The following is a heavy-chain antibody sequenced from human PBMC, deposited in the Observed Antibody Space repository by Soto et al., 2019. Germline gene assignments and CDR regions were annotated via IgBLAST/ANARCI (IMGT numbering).Heavy chain of an antibody. CDR3: ARMGDVPYYYYGMDV. Sequence: QVQLVQSGAEVKKPGASVKVSCKASGYTFTRSGISWVRQAPGQGLEWMGWINGYNGNTNYTQKIQGRITMTTDTPTSTAYMELRSLRSDDTAVYYCARMGDVPYYYYGMDVWGQGTTVIVPS. CDR1: GYTFTRSG. J-gene: IGHJ6*02. CDR2: INGYNGNT. V-gene: IGHV1-18*01. D-gene: IGHD3-16*01.